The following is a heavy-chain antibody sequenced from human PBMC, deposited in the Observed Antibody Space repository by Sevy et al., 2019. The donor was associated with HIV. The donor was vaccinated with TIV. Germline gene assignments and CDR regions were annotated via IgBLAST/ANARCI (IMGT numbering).Heavy chain of an antibody. D-gene: IGHD3-16*02. CDR2: ISSSSTTI. CDR3: ARSGGLRY. CDR1: GFTFSNYR. V-gene: IGHV3-48*02. Sequence: GGSLRLSCAASGFTFSNYRMNWVRQAPGKGLEWVSYISSSSTTIYYADSVKGRFTISRDNAKNSLYPQMNSLSDDDTAVYYCARSGGLRYWGQGTLVTVSS. J-gene: IGHJ4*02.